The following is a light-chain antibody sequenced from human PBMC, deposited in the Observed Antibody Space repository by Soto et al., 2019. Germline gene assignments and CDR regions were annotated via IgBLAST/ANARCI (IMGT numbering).Light chain of an antibody. CDR1: QSLLHSNGYTY. V-gene: IGKV2-28*01. J-gene: IGKJ2*01. CDR2: LGS. CDR3: MQGLQTPYT. Sequence: DLVMIQSPFSLPVSPGEPASISCRSSQSLLHSNGYTYLDWYLQKPGQSPQLLIYLGSNRASGVPDRYSGRGSGTDFTLKIIRVEAEDFGVNYCMQGLQTPYTFGQGTKLEIK.